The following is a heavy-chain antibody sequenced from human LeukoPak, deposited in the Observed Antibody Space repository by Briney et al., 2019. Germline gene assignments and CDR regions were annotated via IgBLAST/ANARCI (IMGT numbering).Heavy chain of an antibody. Sequence: PGGSLRLSCAASGFTFTKYWMHWVRHAPGKGLEWVSRVNSDGTITSYADSVKGRFTVSRDNAKNTVYVQMNSLRAGDTAVYYCVREGHQGLFCGSTSCYVHWGQGTLVTVSS. V-gene: IGHV3-74*01. D-gene: IGHD2-2*01. CDR2: VNSDGTIT. J-gene: IGHJ4*02. CDR1: GFTFTKYW. CDR3: VREGHQGLFCGSTSCYVH.